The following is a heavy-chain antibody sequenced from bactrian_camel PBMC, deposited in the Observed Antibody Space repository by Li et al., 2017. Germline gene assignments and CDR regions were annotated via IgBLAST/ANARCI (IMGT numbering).Heavy chain of an antibody. J-gene: IGHJ6*01. CDR2: INSGGGST. CDR3: ATVKGYGLTAFVGY. Sequence: VQLVESGGGLVRPGGSLRLSCAASGFTFSNYGMTWVRQAPGKGLEWVSRINSGGGSTYYLDSMKGRFTISRDNAKNTVSLHLNSLQTEDMAMYYCATVKGYGLTAFVGYWGQGTQVTVS. CDR1: GFTFSNYG. D-gene: IGHD5*01. V-gene: IGHV3S40*01.